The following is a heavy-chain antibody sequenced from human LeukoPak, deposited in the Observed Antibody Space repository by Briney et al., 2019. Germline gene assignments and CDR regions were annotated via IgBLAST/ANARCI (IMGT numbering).Heavy chain of an antibody. Sequence: SETLFLTCTVSGGSISGYTWSWIRQPAGKGLGWIGRIYASGSTNYNPSLQGRVTMSVDTSRGQFFLMVHSVTAADTAVYYCARGVVGATAFAYWGQGTVVTASS. J-gene: IGHJ4*02. V-gene: IGHV4-4*07. CDR3: ARGVVGATAFAY. D-gene: IGHD1-26*01. CDR2: IYASGST. CDR1: GGSISGYT.